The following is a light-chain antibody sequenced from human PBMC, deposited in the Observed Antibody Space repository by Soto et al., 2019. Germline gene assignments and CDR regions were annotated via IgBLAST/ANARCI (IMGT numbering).Light chain of an antibody. CDR3: VQFAHFPRT. CDR1: QSLVYSDGNTY. Sequence: DVVLTQTPLSSPVTLGQAASISCSSSQSLVYSDGNTYLSWLQQRPGQPTRLLFYRVSNRFYGVPDRFSGSGVGTDFPMKINRVEAEDVGIYYCVQFAHFPRTFGQGTKVEIK. V-gene: IGKV2-24*01. CDR2: RVS. J-gene: IGKJ1*01.